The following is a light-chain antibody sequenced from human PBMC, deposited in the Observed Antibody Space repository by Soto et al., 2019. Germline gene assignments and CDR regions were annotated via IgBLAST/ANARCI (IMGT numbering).Light chain of an antibody. J-gene: IGKJ1*01. V-gene: IGKV1-5*03. Sequence: DIQMTQSPSTLSAFVGDRVTITCRASQSIGAWLAWYQQKPGEVPTLLLYQASTLQSGVPSRITGSGSGTEFTLTISSLPPDELATDYCPQYNSCSSTFGQGTKVEIK. CDR2: QAS. CDR1: QSIGAW. CDR3: PQYNSCSST.